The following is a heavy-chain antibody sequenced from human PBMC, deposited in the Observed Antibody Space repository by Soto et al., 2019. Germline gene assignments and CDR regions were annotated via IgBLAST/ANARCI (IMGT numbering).Heavy chain of an antibody. CDR1: GFTISSYG. CDR2: ISYDGSNK. D-gene: IGHD5-18*01. J-gene: IGHJ6*02. CDR3: ANAAIQLWSKYYYYGMDV. Sequence: GGFLRHSCAASGFTISSYGMDWVRQAPGKGLEWVAVISYDGSNKYYADSVKGRFTISRDNSKNTLYLQMNSLRAEDTAVYYCANAAIQLWSKYYYYGMDVWGQGTTVTV. V-gene: IGHV3-30*18.